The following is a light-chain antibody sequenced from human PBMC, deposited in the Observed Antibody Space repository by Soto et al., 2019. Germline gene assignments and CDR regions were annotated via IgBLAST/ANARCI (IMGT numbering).Light chain of an antibody. CDR1: SGYSNYK. J-gene: IGLJ2*01. Sequence: QPVLTQPPSASASLGASVTLTCTLSSGYSNYKVDWYQQRPGKGHRFVMRVGAGGIVGSKGDGIPDRFSVLGSGLIRYLTIKNIQEEDESDYHCGADHGSGSNFVWVFGGGTKPTVL. CDR2: VGAGGIVG. V-gene: IGLV9-49*01. CDR3: GADHGSGSNFVWV.